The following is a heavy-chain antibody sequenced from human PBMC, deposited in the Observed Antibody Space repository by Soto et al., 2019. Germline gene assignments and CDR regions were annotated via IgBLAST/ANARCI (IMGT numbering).Heavy chain of an antibody. J-gene: IGHJ4*02. Sequence: SETLSLTCTVSGGSISGNYWTWIRQPPGKGLEWIGYIYYSGSTNYNPSLKSRVTISIDTSKNQFSLKLSSVTAADTAVYYCARLWNTEANDYWGQGTLVTVSS. V-gene: IGHV4-59*08. CDR1: GGSISGNY. CDR3: ARLWNTEANDY. CDR2: IYYSGST. D-gene: IGHD5-18*01.